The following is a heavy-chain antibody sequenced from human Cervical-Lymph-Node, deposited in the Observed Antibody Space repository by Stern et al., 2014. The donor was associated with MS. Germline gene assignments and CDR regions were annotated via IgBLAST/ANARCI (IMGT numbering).Heavy chain of an antibody. Sequence: VQLVESGGGLVQPGGSLRLSCAASGFTFSSYWLHWFRQAPGKGLVWVSRIDNDGGTTNYADSVKGRFTISRDNAENTLYLQMNSLRAEDTAVYYCARDSSGRDDFWGQGTLVTVSS. CDR1: GFTFSSYW. D-gene: IGHD6-25*01. J-gene: IGHJ4*02. CDR3: ARDSSGRDDF. CDR2: IDNDGGTT. V-gene: IGHV3-74*01.